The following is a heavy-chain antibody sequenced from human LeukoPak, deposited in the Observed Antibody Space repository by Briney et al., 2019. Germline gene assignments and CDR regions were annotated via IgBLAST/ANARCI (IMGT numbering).Heavy chain of an antibody. CDR1: GGSFSGYY. CDR3: ARLGYYDFWTVDY. CDR2: INHSGST. V-gene: IGHV4-34*01. D-gene: IGHD3-3*01. Sequence: PSETLSLTCAVYGGSFSGYYWSWIRQPPGKGLEWIGEINHSGSTNYNPSLKSRVTMSVDTSKNQFSLKLSSVTAADTAVYYCARLGYYDFWTVDYWGQGTLVTVSS. J-gene: IGHJ4*02.